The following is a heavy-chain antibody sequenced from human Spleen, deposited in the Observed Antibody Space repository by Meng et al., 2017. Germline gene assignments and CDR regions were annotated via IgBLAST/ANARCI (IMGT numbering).Heavy chain of an antibody. J-gene: IGHJ4*01. CDR3: AVFSSGWGPFDC. Sequence: QVRLQGSGPGLVKPSGTLSLTCAVSGGSIRISNWWSWVRQPPGKGLEWIGEIYHLGSTNYNPSLKSRVTISVDKSKTQFSLKVTSVTAADTAVYYCAVFSSGWGPFDCWGQGTLVTVSS. D-gene: IGHD6-19*01. CDR1: GGSIRISNW. CDR2: IYHLGST. V-gene: IGHV4-4*02.